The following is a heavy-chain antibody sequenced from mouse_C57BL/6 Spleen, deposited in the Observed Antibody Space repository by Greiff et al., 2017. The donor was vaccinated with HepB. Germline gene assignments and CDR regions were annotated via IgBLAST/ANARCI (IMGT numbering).Heavy chain of an antibody. CDR1: GYSFTDYN. Sequence: VQLQQSGPELVKPGASVKISCKASGYSFTDYNMNWVKQSNGKSLEWIGVINPNYGTTSYNQKFKGKATLTVDQSSSTAYMQLNSLTSADAAVYCCATERGGSCDYDGGDYWGRGTSVTGSS. CDR3: ATERGGSCDYDGGDY. D-gene: IGHD2-4*01. V-gene: IGHV1-39*01. J-gene: IGHJ4*01. CDR2: INPNYGTT.